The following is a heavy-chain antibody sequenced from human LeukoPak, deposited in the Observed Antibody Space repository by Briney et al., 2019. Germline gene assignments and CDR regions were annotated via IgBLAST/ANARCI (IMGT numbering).Heavy chain of an antibody. CDR2: ISSDGSNK. V-gene: IGHV3-30*18. Sequence: GGSLRLSCVASGLTFSHYGIHWVRQAPGKGLEWVAVISSDGSNKNYADPVKGRFTISRDNSKNTVYLQMNSLRAEDTAVYYCAKDAPSNSSSWSGPFDYWGQGTLVTVSS. CDR3: AKDAPSNSSSWSGPFDY. J-gene: IGHJ4*02. CDR1: GLTFSHYG. D-gene: IGHD6-13*01.